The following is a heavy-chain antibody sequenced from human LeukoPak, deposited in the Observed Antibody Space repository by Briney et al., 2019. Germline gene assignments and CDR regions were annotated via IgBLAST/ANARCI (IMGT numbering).Heavy chain of an antibody. V-gene: IGHV1-69*01. Sequence: SVKVSCKASGGTFSSYAISWVRQAPGQGLEWMGGIIPIFGTANYAQKFQGRVTITADESTSTAYMELSSLRSEDTAVYYCARVKGVVGATSYYFDYWGQGTLVTVSS. D-gene: IGHD1-26*01. CDR3: ARVKGVVGATSYYFDY. CDR2: IIPIFGTA. J-gene: IGHJ4*02. CDR1: GGTFSSYA.